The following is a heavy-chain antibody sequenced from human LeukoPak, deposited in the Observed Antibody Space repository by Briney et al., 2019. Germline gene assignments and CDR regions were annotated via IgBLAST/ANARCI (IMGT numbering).Heavy chain of an antibody. V-gene: IGHV6-1*01. Sequence: SQTLSLTCAISGDSFSSNSTAWAWIRQSPSRGLDWLGRSYYRSKWYNDYAVSVKSRITINPDTSKNQFSLQLNSVTPEDTAVYYCARDRQKSSGPRVTYYYYYYMDVWGKGTTVTVSS. CDR3: ARDRQKSSGPRVTYYYYYYMDV. J-gene: IGHJ6*03. CDR2: SYYRSKWYN. CDR1: GDSFSSNSTA. D-gene: IGHD4-11*01.